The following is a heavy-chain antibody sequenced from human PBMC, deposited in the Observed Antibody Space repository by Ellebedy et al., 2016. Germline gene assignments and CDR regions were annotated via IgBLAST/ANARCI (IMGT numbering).Heavy chain of an antibody. J-gene: IGHJ5*02. D-gene: IGHD2-8*01. CDR3: AGSNGLNWFDP. V-gene: IGHV4-59*01. Sequence: SETLSLTCTVSGGSISSYYWSWIRQPPGKGLEWIGYIYYSGSTNYNPSLKSRVTISVDTSKNQFSLKLSSVTAADTAVYYCAGSNGLNWFDPWGQGTLVTVSS. CDR1: GGSISSYY. CDR2: IYYSGST.